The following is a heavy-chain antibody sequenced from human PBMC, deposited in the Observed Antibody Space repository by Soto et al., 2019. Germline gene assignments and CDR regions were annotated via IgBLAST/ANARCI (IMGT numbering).Heavy chain of an antibody. CDR1: GGSISSSSYY. V-gene: IGHV4-39*01. D-gene: IGHD5-18*01. J-gene: IGHJ4*02. Sequence: QLQLQESGPGLVKPSETLSLTCTVSGGSISSSSYYWGWIRQPPGKGLEWIGSIYYSGSTYYNPPLKSRVPIPVDTSRNQFSLKLSSVTAADTAVYYCASRIQLWTNWGQGTLVTVSS. CDR3: ASRIQLWTN. CDR2: IYYSGST.